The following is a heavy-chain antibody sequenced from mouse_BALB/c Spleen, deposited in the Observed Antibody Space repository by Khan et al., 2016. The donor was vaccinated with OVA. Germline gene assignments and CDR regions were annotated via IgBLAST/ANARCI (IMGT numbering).Heavy chain of an antibody. J-gene: IGHJ3*01. D-gene: IGHD1-1*01. CDR2: VSTGGSYT. CDR3: TRLADYYDSEGFAY. Sequence: EVQGVESGGDLVKPGGSLKLSCAASGFTFSTYGMSWVRQTPDKRLEWVATVSTGGSYTYYPDSVKGRFTISRDNAKNTLYLQMSGLKSEDTAMFYCTRLADYYDSEGFAYWGQGTLVTVSA. V-gene: IGHV5-6*01. CDR1: GFTFSTYG.